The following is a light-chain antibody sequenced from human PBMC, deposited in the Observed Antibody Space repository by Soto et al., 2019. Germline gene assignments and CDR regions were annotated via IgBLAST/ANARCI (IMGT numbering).Light chain of an antibody. Sequence: DIQMTQSPSTLSASVGDRVTITCRASQSVSTWLAWYQQKPGKAPHLLIFKASTLESGVPSRFSGSGSGTEFTLTITNLQPDDFATYYCQQYNVHSPWTFGQGTKVEIK. CDR1: QSVSTW. CDR2: KAS. J-gene: IGKJ1*01. CDR3: QQYNVHSPWT. V-gene: IGKV1-5*03.